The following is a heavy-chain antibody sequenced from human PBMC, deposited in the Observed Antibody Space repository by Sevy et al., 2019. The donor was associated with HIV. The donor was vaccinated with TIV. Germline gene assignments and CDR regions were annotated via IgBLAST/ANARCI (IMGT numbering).Heavy chain of an antibody. CDR1: GFTFADHA. J-gene: IGHJ4*02. V-gene: IGHV3-30*04. D-gene: IGHD2-8*01. CDR2: ISFDGRNK. CDR3: ARDHCTDGACFRSGYFDY. Sequence: GGSLRLSCAASGFTFADHAFHWVRQAPGKGLEWVAIISFDGRNKRVAESVKGRFTISREDSKSTVYLQMTSLRPEDEAVYYCARDHCTDGACFRSGYFDYWGQGTLVTVSS.